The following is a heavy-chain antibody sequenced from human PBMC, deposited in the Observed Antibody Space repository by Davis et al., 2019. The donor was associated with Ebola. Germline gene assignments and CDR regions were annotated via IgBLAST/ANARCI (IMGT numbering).Heavy chain of an antibody. CDR1: GFIFSSYA. CDR2: ISGSGGNT. J-gene: IGHJ4*02. Sequence: GSLRLSCAASGFIFSSYAVSWVRQAPGKGLEWVSAISGSGGNTYYADSVKGRFTISRDNSKNTLFLQMNSLRAEDTAVYYCAKGDCSGGICYPDYWGQGTLVTVSS. D-gene: IGHD2-15*01. V-gene: IGHV3-23*01. CDR3: AKGDCSGGICYPDY.